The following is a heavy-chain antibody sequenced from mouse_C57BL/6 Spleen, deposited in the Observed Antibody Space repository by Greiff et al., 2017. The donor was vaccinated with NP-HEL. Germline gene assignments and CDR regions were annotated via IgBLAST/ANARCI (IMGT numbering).Heavy chain of an antibody. CDR3: ARNPYYYGSSYYFDC. CDR2: IWTGGGT. CDR1: GFSLTSYA. J-gene: IGHJ2*01. V-gene: IGHV2-9-1*01. Sequence: VQGVESGPGLVAPSQSLSITCTVSGFSLTSYAISWVRQPPGKGLEWLGVIWTGGGTNYNSAPKSRLSIIKDNSKCQVFLKMNSMRTDDTARYYCARNPYYYGSSYYFDCWGQGTTLTVSS. D-gene: IGHD1-1*01.